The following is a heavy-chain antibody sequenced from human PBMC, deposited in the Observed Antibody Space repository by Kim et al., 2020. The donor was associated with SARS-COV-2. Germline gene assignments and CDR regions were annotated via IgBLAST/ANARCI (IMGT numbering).Heavy chain of an antibody. Sequence: SETLSLTCAVYGGSFSGYYWSWIRQPPGKGLEWIGEINHSGSTNYNPSLKSRVTISVDTSKNQFSLKLSSVTAADTAVYYCARAVLVWFGESYLDYWGQGTLVTVSS. D-gene: IGHD3-10*01. CDR3: ARAVLVWFGESYLDY. J-gene: IGHJ4*02. CDR2: INHSGST. CDR1: GGSFSGYY. V-gene: IGHV4-34*01.